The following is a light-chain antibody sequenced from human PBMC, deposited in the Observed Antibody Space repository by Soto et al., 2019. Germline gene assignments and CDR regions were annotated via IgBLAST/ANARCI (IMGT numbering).Light chain of an antibody. CDR2: WAS. V-gene: IGKV4-1*01. J-gene: IGKJ3*01. Sequence: DIVMTQSPDSLAVSLGERATINCKSSQSVLYSSNNKNYLAWYQQKPGQPPKLLIYWASTRESGVPDRFSGSGSGTDFTLTINSLQAEDAAVYYCQQYYSTPPTFGPGTKVDVK. CDR1: QSVLYSSNNKNY. CDR3: QQYYSTPPT.